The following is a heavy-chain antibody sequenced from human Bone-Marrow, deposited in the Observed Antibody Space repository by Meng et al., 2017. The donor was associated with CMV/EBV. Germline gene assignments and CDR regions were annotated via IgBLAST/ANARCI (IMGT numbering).Heavy chain of an antibody. J-gene: IGHJ6*02. CDR3: AKDQITMIVGGGMDV. V-gene: IGHV3-30*02. Sequence: GESLKISCAASGFTFSSYGMHWVRQAPGKGLEWVAFIRYDGSNKYYADSVKGRFTISRDNSKNTLYLQMNSLRAEDTAVYYCAKDQITMIVGGGMDVWGQGTTVTVSS. CDR1: GFTFSSYG. CDR2: IRYDGSNK. D-gene: IGHD3-22*01.